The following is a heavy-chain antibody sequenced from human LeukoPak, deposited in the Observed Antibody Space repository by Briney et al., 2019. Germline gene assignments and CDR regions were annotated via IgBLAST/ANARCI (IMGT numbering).Heavy chain of an antibody. J-gene: IGHJ3*02. CDR1: GYTFTIYY. D-gene: IGHD1-26*01. CDR2: INPNSGGT. V-gene: IGHV1-2*02. Sequence: GASVKVSCKASGYTFTIYYIHWVRQAPGQGLEWMGWINPNSGGTNYAQKFQGRVTMTRDTSISTAYMELSRLRSDDTAVYYCARDWRTRELFPDAFDIWGQGTMVTVSS. CDR3: ARDWRTRELFPDAFDI.